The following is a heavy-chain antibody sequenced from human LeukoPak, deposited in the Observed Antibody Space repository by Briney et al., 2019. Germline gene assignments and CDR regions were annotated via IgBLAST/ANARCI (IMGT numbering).Heavy chain of an antibody. Sequence: ASVKVSCKASGYTFTSYDINWVRQATGQGLEWMGWMNPNSGNTGYAQKFQGRVTMTRNTSISTAYMELSSLRSEDTAVYYCAREGIVVVPAADIPNYYYYYGMDVWGQGTTVTVSS. D-gene: IGHD2-2*01. V-gene: IGHV1-8*01. CDR3: AREGIVVVPAADIPNYYYYYGMDV. J-gene: IGHJ6*02. CDR1: GYTFTSYD. CDR2: MNPNSGNT.